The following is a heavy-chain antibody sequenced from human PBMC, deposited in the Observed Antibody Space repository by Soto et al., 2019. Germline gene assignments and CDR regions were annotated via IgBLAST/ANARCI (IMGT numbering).Heavy chain of an antibody. CDR3: ARVSISNFYYGMDV. J-gene: IGHJ6*02. Sequence: QVQLQESGPGLVKPSETLSLTCTVSGGSVSSGSHYWSLIRQPPGKGLEWIGYIYYSGSTNYNPSLKSRVTISVDTSKNQFSQKLSSVTAADTAVYYCARVSISNFYYGMDVWGQGTTVTVS. CDR1: GGSVSSGSHY. D-gene: IGHD2-2*01. V-gene: IGHV4-61*01. CDR2: IYYSGST.